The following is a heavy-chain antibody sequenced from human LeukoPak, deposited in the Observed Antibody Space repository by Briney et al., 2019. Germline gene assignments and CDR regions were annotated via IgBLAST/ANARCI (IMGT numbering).Heavy chain of an antibody. CDR2: VYHTGTT. Sequence: NPSQALSLTCSVSGDSINSGGYYWSWIRQLPGKGLEWIVYVYHTGTTYYIPSLESRVTLSVDTSKNQFSLKLNSVTAADTAVYYCARDRWTVGAFDIWGQGTLVTVSS. D-gene: IGHD3/OR15-3a*01. CDR3: ARDRWTVGAFDI. J-gene: IGHJ3*02. V-gene: IGHV4-31*03. CDR1: GDSINSGGYY.